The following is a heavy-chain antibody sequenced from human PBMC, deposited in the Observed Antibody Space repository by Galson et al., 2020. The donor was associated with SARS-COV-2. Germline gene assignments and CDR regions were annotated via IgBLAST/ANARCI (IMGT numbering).Heavy chain of an antibody. V-gene: IGHV4-59*08. CDR1: GGSISGFY. CDR3: ARGYTDDSGGNLAL. D-gene: IGHD4-17*01. CDR2: INSTGET. Sequence: KTSETLSLTCSVSGGSISGFYGSWIRQPPGKRPEWIGYINSTGETLYRHSLKSRVTMSVDTSKNQFPLNLSSVTAADTAVYYCARGYTDDSGGNLALWGQGTLVTVSS. J-gene: IGHJ4*02.